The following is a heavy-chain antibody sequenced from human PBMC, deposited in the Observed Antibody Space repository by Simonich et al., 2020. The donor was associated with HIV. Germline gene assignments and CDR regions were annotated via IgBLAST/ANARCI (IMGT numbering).Heavy chain of an antibody. V-gene: IGHV4-34*01. CDR1: GGSFSGYY. CDR2: NNHSGTT. D-gene: IGHD3-3*02. CDR3: ARVIFVTSAGFDY. J-gene: IGHJ4*02. Sequence: QVRLQQWGAGLLKPSKTLSLTCAVYGGSFSGYYWSLIRQPPGKGLEWIRENNHSGTTNYNPSLKSRVTISRDTSKNQFSLKLSSVTAADTAIYYCARVIFVTSAGFDYWGQGTLVTVSS.